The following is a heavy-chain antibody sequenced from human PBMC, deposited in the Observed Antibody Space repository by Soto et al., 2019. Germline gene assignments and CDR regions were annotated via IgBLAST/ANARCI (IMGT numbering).Heavy chain of an antibody. J-gene: IGHJ4*02. V-gene: IGHV1-2*02. CDR1: GYTFTVYY. D-gene: IGHD1-26*01. CDR2: INPKSGGT. Sequence: ASVKVSCKASGYTFTVYYMHWVRQAPGQGLEWMGWINPKSGGTMYPQKFQGRVTMTWDTSISTAYMALTRLRSDDTAVYYCARDLAKGGGSAGFDYWGQGTLVTV. CDR3: ARDLAKGGGSAGFDY.